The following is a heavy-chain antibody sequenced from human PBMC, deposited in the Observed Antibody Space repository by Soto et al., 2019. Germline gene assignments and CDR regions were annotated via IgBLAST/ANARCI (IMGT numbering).Heavy chain of an antibody. CDR3: ARDSVAAAGLYYYYGMDV. J-gene: IGHJ6*02. D-gene: IGHD6-13*01. Sequence: SETLSLTCTVSGGSVSSGSYYWSWIRQPPGKGLEWIGYIYYSGSTNYNPSLKSRVTISVDTSKNQFSLKLSSVTAAETAVYYCARDSVAAAGLYYYYGMDVWGQGTTVTVSS. V-gene: IGHV4-61*01. CDR2: IYYSGST. CDR1: GGSVSSGSYY.